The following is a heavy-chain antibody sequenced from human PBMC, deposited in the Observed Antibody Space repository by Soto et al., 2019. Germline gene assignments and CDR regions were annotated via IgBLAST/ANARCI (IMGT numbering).Heavy chain of an antibody. J-gene: IGHJ3*02. V-gene: IGHV4-31*03. CDR3: AIGSSWYSRSYAFDI. D-gene: IGHD6-13*01. Sequence: SETLSLTCTVSGGSISSGGYYWSWIRQHPGKGLEWTGYIYYSGSTYYNPSLKSRVTISVDTSKNQFSLKLSSVTAADTAVYYCAIGSSWYSRSYAFDIWGQRTMVTVSS. CDR1: GGSISSGGYY. CDR2: IYYSGST.